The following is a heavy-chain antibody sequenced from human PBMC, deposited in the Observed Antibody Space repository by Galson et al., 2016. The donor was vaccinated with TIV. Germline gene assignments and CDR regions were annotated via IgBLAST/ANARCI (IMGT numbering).Heavy chain of an antibody. Sequence: CAISGDSVSSDSAAWNWVRQSPSRGLEWLGKTYYRSRWYYDYKVSVKRRITINPDTSKNKFSLQLNSVTPEDTAVYYCTRAAGKNGASCYATCETFDIWGQGTMVTVSS. CDR3: TRAAGKNGASCYATCETFDI. J-gene: IGHJ3*02. CDR2: TYYRSRWYY. CDR1: GDSVSSDSAA. V-gene: IGHV6-1*01. D-gene: IGHD2-2*01.